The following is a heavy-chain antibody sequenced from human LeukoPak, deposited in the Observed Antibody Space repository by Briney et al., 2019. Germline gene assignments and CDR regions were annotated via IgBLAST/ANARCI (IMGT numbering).Heavy chain of an antibody. D-gene: IGHD6-19*01. J-gene: IGHJ3*02. CDR2: IYYSGST. CDR3: ARATLTSGYSSGWYGDAFDI. V-gene: IGHV4-30-4*08. CDR1: GGSISSGDYY. Sequence: SETLSLTCTVSGGSISSGDYYWSWIRQPPGKGLEWIGYIYYSGSTYYNPSLKSRVTISVDTSKNQFSLKLSSVTAADTAVYYCARATLTSGYSSGWYGDAFDIWGQGTMVTVSS.